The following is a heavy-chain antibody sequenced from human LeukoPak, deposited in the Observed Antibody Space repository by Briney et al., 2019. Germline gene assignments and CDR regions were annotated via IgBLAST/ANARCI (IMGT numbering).Heavy chain of an antibody. V-gene: IGHV4-59*01. CDR3: ARGRGDRGFYYYYVDV. D-gene: IGHD2-21*02. CDR1: VDSISTYY. CDR2: LSYSGTA. J-gene: IGHJ6*03. Sequence: SETLSLTCSVSVDSISTYYWSWFRQPPGMGLEWIGYLSYSGTANYNPPLKSRVTISEDTSKKRFSLNLNSVTAADTAMYFCARGRGDRGFYYYYVDVWGKGTTVTVSS.